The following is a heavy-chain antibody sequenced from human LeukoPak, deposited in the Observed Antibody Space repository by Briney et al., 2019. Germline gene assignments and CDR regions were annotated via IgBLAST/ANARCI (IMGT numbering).Heavy chain of an antibody. CDR2: IYYSGST. J-gene: IGHJ3*02. CDR3: ARVADYYDILTGYRRGAFDI. D-gene: IGHD3-9*01. CDR1: GGSISSSSYY. V-gene: IGHV4-39*01. Sequence: SDTLSLICSVSGGSISSSSYYWGWIRQPPGKVLGWVGSIYYSGSTYYNPSLKSRVTISVDASKNQVSLKLSSVTAADTAVYYCARVADYYDILTGYRRGAFDIWGQGTMVTVSS.